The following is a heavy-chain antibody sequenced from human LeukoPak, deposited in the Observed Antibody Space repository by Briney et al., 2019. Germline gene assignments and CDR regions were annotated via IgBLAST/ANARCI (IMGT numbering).Heavy chain of an antibody. Sequence: SETLSLTCTASGGSISSSSYYWGWIRQPPGKGLEWIGSIYYSGSTYYNPSLKSRVTISVDTSKNQFSLKLSSVTAADTAVYYCARVLHIAARRRTNWFDPWGQGTLVTVSS. D-gene: IGHD6-6*01. CDR2: IYYSGST. CDR1: GGSISSSSYY. CDR3: ARVLHIAARRRTNWFDP. V-gene: IGHV4-39*07. J-gene: IGHJ5*02.